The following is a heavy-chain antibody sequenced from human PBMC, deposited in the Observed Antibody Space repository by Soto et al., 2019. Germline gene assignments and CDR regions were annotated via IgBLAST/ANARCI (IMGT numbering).Heavy chain of an antibody. V-gene: IGHV3-23*01. D-gene: IGHD6-19*01. CDR1: GFTFSSYA. J-gene: IGHJ4*02. CDR2: ISGSGGST. Sequence: EVQLLESGGGLVQPGGSLRLSCAASGFTFSSYAMSWVRQAPGKGLEWVSAISGSGGSTYYADSVKGRFTISRDNSKNTRYLQMNSLSAEDTAVYYCARDAGGRYSSGWYYFDYWGPGALVTVSS. CDR3: ARDAGGRYSSGWYYFDY.